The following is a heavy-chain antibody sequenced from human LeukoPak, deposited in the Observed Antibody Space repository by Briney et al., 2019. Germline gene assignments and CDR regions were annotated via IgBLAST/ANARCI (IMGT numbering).Heavy chain of an antibody. Sequence: ETLSLSSAVSGYSLSSDYHWAWAPKPPGKGLEWIGTIYHIGITQSDPTLNSRVTISVDTSRNQYSLKLTSVTAADTAVYYCARAPYSDIGGYGELDYWSQGTLVTVSS. CDR2: IYHIGIT. D-gene: IGHD3-22*01. V-gene: IGHV4-38-2*01. J-gene: IGHJ4*02. CDR1: GYSLSSDYH. CDR3: ARAPYSDIGGYGELDY.